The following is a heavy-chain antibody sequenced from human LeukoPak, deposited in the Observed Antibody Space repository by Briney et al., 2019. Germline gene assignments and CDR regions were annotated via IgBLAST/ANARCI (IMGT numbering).Heavy chain of an antibody. Sequence: SGGSLRLSCAASGSTFSSFAMSWVRQAPGKGLEWVSTFSGSGGSTYYADSVKGRFSISRDNSKNTLYLQMNSLRAEDTAAYYCARSGLNRFDYWGQGTLVTVSS. D-gene: IGHD2-15*01. CDR2: FSGSGGST. J-gene: IGHJ4*02. V-gene: IGHV3-23*01. CDR3: ARSGLNRFDY. CDR1: GSTFSSFA.